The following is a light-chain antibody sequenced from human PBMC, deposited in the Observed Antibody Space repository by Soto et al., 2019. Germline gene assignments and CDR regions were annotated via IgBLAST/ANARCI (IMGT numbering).Light chain of an antibody. Sequence: EIVLANSPGNLSLSPGERAALSCRASQSVSSYLAWYQQKPGQAPRLLIYDASSRATVIPARFSGSGSGTDFTLSIRSLQSEDFAVYFCQQYNNLPSFGQGTRLEI. V-gene: IGKV3D-15*01. CDR2: DAS. J-gene: IGKJ5*01. CDR1: QSVSSY. CDR3: QQYNNLPS.